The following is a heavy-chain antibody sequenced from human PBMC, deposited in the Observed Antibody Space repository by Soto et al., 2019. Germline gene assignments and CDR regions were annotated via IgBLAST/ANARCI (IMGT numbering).Heavy chain of an antibody. J-gene: IGHJ4*02. D-gene: IGHD6-19*01. V-gene: IGHV3-30-3*01. CDR3: VRDSSSSSCLDN. CDR1: GFIFTAYD. CDR2: VSYDGTKK. Sequence: QVQLVESGGGVVQPGRSLRLSCAASGFIFTAYDMHWVCQAPGKGLEWVALVSYDGTKKYYADSVKGRFSISRDNSDNTVYLQMNGLRAEDTALYYCVRDSSSSSCLDNWGQGTLVTVSS.